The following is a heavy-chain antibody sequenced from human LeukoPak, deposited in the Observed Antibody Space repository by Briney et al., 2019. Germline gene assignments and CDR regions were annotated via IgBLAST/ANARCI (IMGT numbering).Heavy chain of an antibody. J-gene: IGHJ6*02. CDR3: ARSNGYCSSTSCQNYYYYGMDV. CDR2: IYHSGST. CDR1: GYSISSGYY. V-gene: IGHV4-38-2*01. D-gene: IGHD2-2*01. Sequence: SETLSLTCAVSGYSISSGYYWGWIRQPPGKGLEWIGSIYHSGSTYYNPSLKSRVTISVDTSKNQFSLKLSSVTAADTAVYYCARSNGYCSSTSCQNYYYYGMDVWGQGTTVTVSS.